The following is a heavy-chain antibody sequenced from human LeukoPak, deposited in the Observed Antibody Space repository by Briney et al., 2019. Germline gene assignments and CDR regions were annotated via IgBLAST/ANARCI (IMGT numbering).Heavy chain of an antibody. CDR3: ARELWFGELLPLYYYMDV. J-gene: IGHJ6*03. D-gene: IGHD3-10*01. Sequence: SAKVSCKASGGTFSSYAISWVRQAPGQGLEWMGRIIPIFGTANYAQKFQGRVAITTDESTSTAYMELSSLRSEDTAVYYCARELWFGELLPLYYYMDVWGKGTTVTVSS. V-gene: IGHV1-69*05. CDR1: GGTFSSYA. CDR2: IIPIFGTA.